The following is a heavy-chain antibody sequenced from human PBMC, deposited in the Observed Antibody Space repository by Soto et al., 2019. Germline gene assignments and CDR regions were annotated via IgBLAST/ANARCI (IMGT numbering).Heavy chain of an antibody. CDR3: ARPRYYDFWSGYSTGTAMDV. CDR2: IIPIFGTA. V-gene: IGHV1-69*13. D-gene: IGHD3-3*01. CDR1: GGTFSSYA. J-gene: IGHJ6*02. Sequence: SVKVSCKASGGTFSSYAISWVRQAPGQGLEWMGGIIPIFGTANYAQKFQGRVTITADESTSTAYMELSSLRSEDTAVYYCARPRYYDFWSGYSTGTAMDVWGQGTTVTVSS.